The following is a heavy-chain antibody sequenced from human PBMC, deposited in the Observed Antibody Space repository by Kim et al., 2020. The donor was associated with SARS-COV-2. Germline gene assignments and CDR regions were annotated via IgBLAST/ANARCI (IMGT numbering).Heavy chain of an antibody. CDR3: ARAYSKHDYYYYYGMDV. D-gene: IGHD4-4*01. J-gene: IGHJ6*02. Sequence: LKSRVTISVDTSKNQFSLKLSSVTAADTAVYYCARAYSKHDYYYYYGMDVWGQGTTVTVSS. V-gene: IGHV4-59*01.